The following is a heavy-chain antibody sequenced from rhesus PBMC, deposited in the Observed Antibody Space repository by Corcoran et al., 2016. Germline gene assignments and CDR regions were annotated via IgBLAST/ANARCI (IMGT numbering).Heavy chain of an antibody. D-gene: IGHD3-16*01. Sequence: QVQLQESGPGLVKPSETLSLTCAVSGGSISDDYYWSWIRQPPGKGLEWIGYIYGSGGCTNHKPTHKNRVTISIGTSKNQFSLKLSYVTAADTAVYYCARDLGSGSYYNHDAFDFWGQGLRVTVSS. J-gene: IGHJ3*01. CDR1: GGSISDDYY. CDR2: IYGSGGCT. V-gene: IGHV4-106*01. CDR3: ARDLGSGSYYNHDAFDF.